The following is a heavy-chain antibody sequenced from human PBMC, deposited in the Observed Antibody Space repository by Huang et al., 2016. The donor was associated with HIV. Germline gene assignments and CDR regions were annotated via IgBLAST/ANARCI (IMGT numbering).Heavy chain of an antibody. V-gene: IGHV4-39*01. CDR2: IFYTGIA. CDR3: ARRRTHFTFDY. Sequence: QLHLPSGTGLVKPSETLSLTCNVSDGSLNSGKYYWGWIRQSPGKGLEWIGSIFYTGIAHYNPSLESLVTIFVDSSKSQLSVRLRSVTAADTAVYYCARRRTHFTFDYWGQGTLVTVSS. J-gene: IGHJ4*02. CDR1: DGSLNSGKYY.